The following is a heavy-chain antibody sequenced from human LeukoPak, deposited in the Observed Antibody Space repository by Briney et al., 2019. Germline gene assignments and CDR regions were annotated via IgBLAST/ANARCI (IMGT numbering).Heavy chain of an antibody. CDR2: ISSSGSTR. Sequence: GGSLRLSCAASGFTFSSYEMNWVRQAPGKGLEWVSDISSSGSTRYYADSVKGRFTISRDNAKNSLFLQMNSLRADDTAVYYCATVAAAGSGSDDILTGYYDNWGQGTLVTVST. J-gene: IGHJ4*02. D-gene: IGHD3-9*01. V-gene: IGHV3-48*03. CDR1: GFTFSSYE. CDR3: ATVAAAGSGSDDILTGYYDN.